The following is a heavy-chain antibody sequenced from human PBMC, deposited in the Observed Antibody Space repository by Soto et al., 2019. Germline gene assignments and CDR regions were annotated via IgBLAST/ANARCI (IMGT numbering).Heavy chain of an antibody. CDR2: ISSSGSTI. Sequence: PGGSLRLSCAASGFTFSSYEMNWVRQAPGKGLEWVSYISSSGSTIYYADSVKGRFTISRDNAKNSLYLQMNSLRAEDTAVYYCARDRDYGAFDIWGQGTMVTVSS. D-gene: IGHD4-17*01. J-gene: IGHJ3*02. V-gene: IGHV3-48*03. CDR1: GFTFSSYE. CDR3: ARDRDYGAFDI.